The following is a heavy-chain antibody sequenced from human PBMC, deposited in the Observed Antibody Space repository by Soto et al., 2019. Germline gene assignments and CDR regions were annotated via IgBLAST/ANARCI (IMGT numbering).Heavy chain of an antibody. CDR1: VFTFSSYA. V-gene: IGHV3-23*01. J-gene: IGHJ6*02. Sequence: PRGSLRLSGAASVFTFSSYAMSWVRQAPGKGLEWVSAISGSGGSTYYADSVKGRFTISRDNSKNTLYLQMNSLRAEDTAVYYCAKALVLRYFNGMDVWGQGTTVTVSS. CDR3: AKALVLRYFNGMDV. CDR2: ISGSGGST. D-gene: IGHD3-9*01.